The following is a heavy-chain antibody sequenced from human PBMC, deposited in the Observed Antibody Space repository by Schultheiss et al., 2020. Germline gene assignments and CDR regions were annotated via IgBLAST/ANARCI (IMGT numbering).Heavy chain of an antibody. CDR2: FYSGGFT. CDR1: GFTVNSNS. J-gene: IGHJ4*02. CDR3: AKGGSSSWLKYYFDY. D-gene: IGHD6-13*01. Sequence: GGSLRLSCAASGFTVNSNSMNWVRQAPGKGLEWVSLFYSGGFTYYADSVKGRFTISRDNSKNTLYLQMNSLRAEDTAVYYCAKGGSSSWLKYYFDYWGQGTLVTVSS. V-gene: IGHV3-53*01.